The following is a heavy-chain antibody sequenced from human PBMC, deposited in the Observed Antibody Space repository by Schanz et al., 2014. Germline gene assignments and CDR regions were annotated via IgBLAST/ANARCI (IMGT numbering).Heavy chain of an antibody. D-gene: IGHD2-2*01. CDR1: GFTFSSYP. J-gene: IGHJ4*02. Sequence: QVHLVESGGGVVQPGRSLRLSCAASGFTFSSYPMHWVRQAPGKGLEWVAFIWYDGSNKYYADSVKGRFNISRDNSKNTLYVQMNSLRAEDTAVYYCAKSMYSTSWAFDFWGQGAQVTVSS. CDR2: IWYDGSNK. CDR3: AKSMYSTSWAFDF. V-gene: IGHV3-33*06.